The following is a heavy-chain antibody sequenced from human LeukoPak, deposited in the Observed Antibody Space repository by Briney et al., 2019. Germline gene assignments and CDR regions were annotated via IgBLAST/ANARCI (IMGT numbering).Heavy chain of an antibody. D-gene: IGHD6-13*01. CDR1: GFTFSDYY. CDR2: ISSSSTI. V-gene: IGHV3-69-1*01. Sequence: GGSLRLSCAASGFTFSDYYMSWIRQAPGKGLEWVSYISSSSTIYYADSVKGRFTISRDNAKNSLYLQMNSLRAEDTAVYYCASGYSMDYWGQGTLVTVSS. J-gene: IGHJ4*02. CDR3: ASGYSMDY.